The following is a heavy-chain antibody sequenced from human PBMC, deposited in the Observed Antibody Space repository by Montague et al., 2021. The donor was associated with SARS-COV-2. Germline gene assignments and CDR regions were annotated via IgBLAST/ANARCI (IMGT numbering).Heavy chain of an antibody. Sequence: SETLSLTCAVYDGSFSGYYWNWIRQPPGKGLEWIGEIGHGGTTNYNPSXXSRATISLDRSKSQFSLKLTSVTAADTAIYYCGRGRKVVPWFRYYDMDVWGQGTTVTVSS. CDR2: IGHGGTT. J-gene: IGHJ6*02. V-gene: IGHV4-34*01. CDR1: DGSFSGYY. CDR3: GRGRKVVPWFRYYDMDV. D-gene: IGHD1-14*01.